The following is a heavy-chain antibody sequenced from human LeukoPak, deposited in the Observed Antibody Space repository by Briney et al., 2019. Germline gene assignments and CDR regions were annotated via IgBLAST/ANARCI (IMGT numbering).Heavy chain of an antibody. D-gene: IGHD5-12*01. CDR3: ARVTRGGYDGYFDY. J-gene: IGHJ4*02. Sequence: GRSLRLSCAASGFTFDDYAMHWVRQAPGKGLEWVSGISWNSGSIGYADSVKGRFTISRDNAKKSLYLQINSLRAEDTAVYYCARVTRGGYDGYFDYWGQGTLVTVSS. CDR2: ISWNSGSI. CDR1: GFTFDDYA. V-gene: IGHV3-9*01.